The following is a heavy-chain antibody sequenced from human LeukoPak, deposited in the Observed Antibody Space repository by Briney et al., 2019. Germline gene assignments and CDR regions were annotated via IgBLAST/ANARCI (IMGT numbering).Heavy chain of an antibody. CDR2: FHPEDGET. CDR3: AAGIAVPSGFDY. V-gene: IGHV1-24*01. Sequence: ASVKVSCKVSGYTLTELSMYWVRQAPGKGLEWMATFHPEDGETIYAQQFQGRVTISEDTSADTAYMQLTSLRSDDTAIYYCAAGIAVPSGFDYWGQGTLATVSS. J-gene: IGHJ4*02. CDR1: GYTLTELS. D-gene: IGHD6-19*01.